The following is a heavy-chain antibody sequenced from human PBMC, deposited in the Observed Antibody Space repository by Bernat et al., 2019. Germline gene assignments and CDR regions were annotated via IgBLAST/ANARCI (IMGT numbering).Heavy chain of an antibody. CDR2: IYSGGST. V-gene: IGHV3-66*01. CDR1: GFTVSSNY. D-gene: IGHD2-21*01. CDR3: ARAEGIAIFDY. Sequence: EVQLVESGGGLVQPGGSLRLSCAASGFTVSSNYMSWVRQAPGKGLEWVSVIYSGGSTYYAGSVKGRFTISRDNSKNTLYLQMNGLRAEDTAIYYCARAEGIAIFDYWGQGTLVTVSS. J-gene: IGHJ4*02.